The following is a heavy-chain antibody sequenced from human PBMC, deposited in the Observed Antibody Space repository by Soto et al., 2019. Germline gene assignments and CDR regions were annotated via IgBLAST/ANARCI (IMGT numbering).Heavy chain of an antibody. J-gene: IGHJ4*02. D-gene: IGHD5-18*01. CDR2: IYYSGST. V-gene: IGHV4-59*01. CDR3: ARDNGYSYGYNLDH. CDR1: GGSISSYY. Sequence: QVQLQESGPGLVKPSETLSLTCTVSGGSISSYYWSWIRQPPGKGLEWIGYIYYSGSTNYNPSLKRRVTISVDTSKNQFSLKLTSVTAADTAVYYCARDNGYSYGYNLDHWGQGTLVTVS.